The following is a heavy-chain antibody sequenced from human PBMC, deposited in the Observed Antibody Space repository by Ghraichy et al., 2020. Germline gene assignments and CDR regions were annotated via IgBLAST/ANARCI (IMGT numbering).Heavy chain of an antibody. D-gene: IGHD6-19*01. J-gene: IGHJ4*02. Sequence: GGSLTLSCAASGFTFSSYWMHWVRQAPGKGLVWVSRINSDGSSTTYADSVKGRFTISRDNAKNTLHLQMNSLRAEDTAVYYCVRGGGWPIDYWGQGTLVTVSS. CDR3: VRGGGWPIDY. CDR1: GFTFSSYW. V-gene: IGHV3-74*01. CDR2: INSDGSST.